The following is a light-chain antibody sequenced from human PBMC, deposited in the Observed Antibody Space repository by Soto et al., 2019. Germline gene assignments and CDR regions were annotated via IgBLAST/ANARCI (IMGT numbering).Light chain of an antibody. V-gene: IGKV3-20*01. J-gene: IGKJ1*01. CDR2: CAS. CDR3: QQYGSSPWT. CDR1: QSVSSSY. Sequence: EIVLPQSPGTLSLSPGERATLSCRASQSVSSSYLAWYQQKPGQAPRLLIYCASSRATGIPDRFSGSGSGTDFTLTISRLEPEDFAVYYCQQYGSSPWTFGQGTKVEIK.